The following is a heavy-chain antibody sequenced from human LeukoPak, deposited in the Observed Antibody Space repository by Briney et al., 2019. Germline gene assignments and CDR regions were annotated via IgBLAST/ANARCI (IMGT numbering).Heavy chain of an antibody. J-gene: IGHJ4*02. V-gene: IGHV1-2*02. Sequence: ASVKVSCKTSGYSFTAFYIHWVRQAPGQGLEWMGWIHLRRGDTNYAQKSQGRVTMTRDTSISTAYLDLSSPRSDDTAVYYWARDGDYGTGSYYRGCIDSWGQGAPGTVSP. CDR3: ARDGDYGTGSYYRGCIDS. CDR2: IHLRRGDT. D-gene: IGHD3-10*01. CDR1: GYSFTAFY.